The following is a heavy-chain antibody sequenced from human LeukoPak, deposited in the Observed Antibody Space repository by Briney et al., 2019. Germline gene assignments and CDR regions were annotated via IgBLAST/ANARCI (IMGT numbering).Heavy chain of an antibody. D-gene: IGHD6-13*01. V-gene: IGHV3-33*01. Sequence: GGSLRLSCAASGFTFSSYGIHWVRQGPDKGLEWVAAIWYDGSNEHYADSVKGRFAISRDNSKNTLYLQMNSLRAEDTAVYYCASPPQTPGYSSSWYYFDYWGQGTLVTVSS. CDR2: IWYDGSNE. J-gene: IGHJ4*02. CDR1: GFTFSSYG. CDR3: ASPPQTPGYSSSWYYFDY.